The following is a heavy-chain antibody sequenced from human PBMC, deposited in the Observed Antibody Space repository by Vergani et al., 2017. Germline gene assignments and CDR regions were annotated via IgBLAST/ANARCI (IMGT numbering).Heavy chain of an antibody. V-gene: IGHV4-38-2*02. CDR1: GYSISSGYY. CDR2: INHSGST. D-gene: IGHD5-18*01. Sequence: QLQLQESGPGLVKPSETLSLTCTVSGYSISSGYYWSWIRQPPGKGLEWIGEINHSGSTNYNPSLKSRVTISVDTSKNQFSLKLSSVTAEDTAVYYCARGLVTYYYYYYMDVWGKGTTVTVSS. CDR3: ARGLVTYYYYYYMDV. J-gene: IGHJ6*03.